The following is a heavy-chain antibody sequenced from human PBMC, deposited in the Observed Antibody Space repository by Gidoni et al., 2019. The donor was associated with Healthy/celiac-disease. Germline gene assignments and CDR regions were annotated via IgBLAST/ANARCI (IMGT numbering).Heavy chain of an antibody. J-gene: IGHJ4*02. CDR2: IDSGGST. D-gene: IGHD1-7*01. Sequence: EVQLVESVGGLVQPGVSLRLSCAASGFSVSSNYMSWVRQAPGKGLEWVSVIDSGGSTYYADSVKGRFTISRDNSKNTLYLQMNSLRAEDTAVYYCARLGDLNWNSRPFDYWGQGTLVTVSS. CDR3: ARLGDLNWNSRPFDY. CDR1: GFSVSSNY. V-gene: IGHV3-66*04.